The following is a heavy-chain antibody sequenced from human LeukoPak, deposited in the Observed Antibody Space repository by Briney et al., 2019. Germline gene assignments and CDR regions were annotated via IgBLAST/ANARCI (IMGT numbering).Heavy chain of an antibody. CDR1: GYPFTGHY. Sequence: GASVKVSCKASGYPFTGHYIHWVRQAPGQGLEYLGWINPNSGGTRFVQKFQGRVTMTTDTSITTAYLELSSVRSDDTAVFYCARGKRSGYRTDAFDFWGQGTVVTFSS. D-gene: IGHD3-3*01. J-gene: IGHJ3*01. CDR2: INPNSGGT. CDR3: ARGKRSGYRTDAFDF. V-gene: IGHV1-2*02.